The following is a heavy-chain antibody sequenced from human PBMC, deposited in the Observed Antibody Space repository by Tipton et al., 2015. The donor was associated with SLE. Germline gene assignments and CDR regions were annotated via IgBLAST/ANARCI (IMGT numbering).Heavy chain of an antibody. J-gene: IGHJ5*02. CDR2: INHSGST. Sequence: TLSLTCAVYGGSFSGYYWSWIRQTPGKGLEWIGEINHSGSTNYNPSLKSRVTISVDTSKNQFSLNLSSVTAADTAVYYCARRSDDYSNWFDPWGQGTQVSVSS. CDR3: ARRSDDYSNWFDP. V-gene: IGHV4-34*09. CDR1: GGSFSGYY. D-gene: IGHD4-11*01.